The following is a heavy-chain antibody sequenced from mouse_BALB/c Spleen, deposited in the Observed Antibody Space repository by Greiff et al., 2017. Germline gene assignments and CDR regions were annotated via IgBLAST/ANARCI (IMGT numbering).Heavy chain of an antibody. J-gene: IGHJ1*01. V-gene: IGHV2-2*02. Sequence: QVHVKQSGPGLVQPSQSLSITCTVSGFSLTSYGVHWVRQSPGKGLEWLGVIWSGGSTDYNAAFISRLSISKDNSKSQVFFKMNSLQANDTAIYYCARNSPRGSSPWYFDVWGAGTTVTVSS. D-gene: IGHD1-1*01. CDR2: IWSGGST. CDR3: ARNSPRGSSPWYFDV. CDR1: GFSLTSYG.